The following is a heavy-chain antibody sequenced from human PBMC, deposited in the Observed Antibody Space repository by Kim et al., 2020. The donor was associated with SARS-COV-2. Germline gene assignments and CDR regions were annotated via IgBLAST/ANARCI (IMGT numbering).Heavy chain of an antibody. CDR1: GYSISSGYY. CDR3: ARWSGYSYGGDAFDI. J-gene: IGHJ3*02. Sequence: SETLSLTCTVSGYSISSGYYWGWVRQPPGKGLEWIAIIYHSGSTYYNPSLKSRVTISIDTSKNQFSLKLNSVTAADTAVYYCARWSGYSYGGDAFDIWG. D-gene: IGHD5-18*01. V-gene: IGHV4-38-2*02. CDR2: IYHSGST.